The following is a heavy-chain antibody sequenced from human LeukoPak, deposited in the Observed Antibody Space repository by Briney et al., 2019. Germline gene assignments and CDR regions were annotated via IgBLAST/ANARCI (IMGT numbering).Heavy chain of an antibody. D-gene: IGHD2-15*01. J-gene: IGHJ4*02. CDR2: IYYSGST. V-gene: IGHV4-59*01. CDR1: GGSISIYY. CDR3: ARAVCSGGRCYDDY. Sequence: SETLSLTCTVSGGSISIYYWSWIRQPPGKGLEWIGYIYYSGSTNYNPSLKSRVTISVDTSKNQFSLKLSSVTAADTAVYYCARAVCSGGRCYDDYWGQGTLVTVSS.